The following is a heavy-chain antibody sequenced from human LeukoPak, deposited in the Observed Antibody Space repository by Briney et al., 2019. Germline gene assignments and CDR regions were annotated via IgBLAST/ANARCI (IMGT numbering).Heavy chain of an antibody. CDR3: ARGFFPDSGIDY. J-gene: IGHJ4*02. D-gene: IGHD2-15*01. V-gene: IGHV3-23*01. CDR2: ISGSGGST. Sequence: PGGSLRLSCAAPGFTFSSYAMSWVRQAPGKGLEWVSGISGSGGSTYYADAVKGRFTISRDNSKDTVNLQMDSLRAEDTAVYYCARGFFPDSGIDYWGQGTLVTVSS. CDR1: GFTFSSYA.